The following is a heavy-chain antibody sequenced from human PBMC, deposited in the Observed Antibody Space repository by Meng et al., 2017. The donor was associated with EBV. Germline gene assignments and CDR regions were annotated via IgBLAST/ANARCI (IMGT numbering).Heavy chain of an antibody. V-gene: IGHV2-5*02. D-gene: IGHD6-13*01. CDR3: AHRRDEYSSSWYGWFDP. CDR2: IYWDDDK. CDR1: GFSLSTSGVG. Sequence: ITVKESGPTLVKPTQTLTLACTFSGFSLSTSGVGVGWIRQPPGKALEWLALIYWDDDKRYSPSLKSRLTITKDTSKNQVVLTMTNMDPVDTATYYCAHRRDEYSSSWYGWFDPWGQGTLVTVSS. J-gene: IGHJ5*02.